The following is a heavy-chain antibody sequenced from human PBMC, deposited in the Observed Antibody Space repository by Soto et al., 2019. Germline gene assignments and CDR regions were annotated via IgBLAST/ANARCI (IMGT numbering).Heavy chain of an antibody. CDR1: GFSFSVYG. CDR2: IWYDASKQ. V-gene: IGHV3-33*01. D-gene: IGHD3-3*01. CDR3: ASTTIFGVVIGPGYYYGMDV. J-gene: IGHJ6*02. Sequence: TGGSLRLSCETSGFSFSVYGMHWVRQAPGKGLEWVAVIWYDASKQFYAASVDGRFTISRDNSKAILYLQVNSLRAEDTAVYYCASTTIFGVVIGPGYYYGMDVWGQGTTVTVSS.